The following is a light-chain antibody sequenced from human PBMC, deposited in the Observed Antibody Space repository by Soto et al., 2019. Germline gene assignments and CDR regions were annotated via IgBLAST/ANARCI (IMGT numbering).Light chain of an antibody. V-gene: IGKV3-15*01. CDR3: QQYIRWPLT. CDR2: GAS. J-gene: IGKJ4*01. CDR1: QSVSSN. Sequence: ELVMAQSPATLSVSPGGRATLSCRAGQSVSSNLAWYQQKPGQAPSLLIYGASTRATGTPARFSGSGSGTEFTLTISSLQSEDFAVYYCQQYIRWPLTFGGGTKVDIK.